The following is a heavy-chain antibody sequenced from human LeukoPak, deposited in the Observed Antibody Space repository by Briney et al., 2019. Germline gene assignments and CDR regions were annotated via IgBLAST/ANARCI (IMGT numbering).Heavy chain of an antibody. Sequence: ASVKVSCKVSGYTLTELSMHWVRQAPGKGLEWMGGFDPEDGETIYAQKFQGRVTMTEDASTDTAYMELSSLRSEDTAVYYCATAELAVAGTAGSPEFDYWGQGPLVTVSS. CDR3: ATAELAVAGTAGSPEFDY. D-gene: IGHD6-19*01. J-gene: IGHJ4*02. V-gene: IGHV1-24*01. CDR1: GYTLTELS. CDR2: FDPEDGET.